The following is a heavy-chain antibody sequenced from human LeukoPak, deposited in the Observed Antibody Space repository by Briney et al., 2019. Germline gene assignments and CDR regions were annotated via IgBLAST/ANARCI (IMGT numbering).Heavy chain of an antibody. J-gene: IGHJ4*02. Sequence: SETLSLTCTVSGGSISSYYWSWIRQPAGEGLEWIGRIYSSGSTNYNPSLKSRVTMSVDTSRNRFSLKLTSVTAADTGVYYCARMYSGTYGGIDYWGQGSLVTVSS. CDR2: IYSSGST. V-gene: IGHV4-4*07. CDR3: ARMYSGTYGGIDY. D-gene: IGHD1-26*01. CDR1: GGSISSYY.